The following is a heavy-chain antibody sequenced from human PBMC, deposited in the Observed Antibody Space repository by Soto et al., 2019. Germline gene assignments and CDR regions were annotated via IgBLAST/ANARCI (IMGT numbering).Heavy chain of an antibody. CDR1: GYSFTSYW. CDR2: IYPGDSDT. J-gene: IGHJ6*02. V-gene: IGHV5-51*01. CDR3: ARLQDQYCSSTSCYYYYYYGMDV. D-gene: IGHD2-2*01. Sequence: LGESLKISCKGSGYSFTSYWIGWVRQMPGKGLEWMGIIYPGDSDTRYSPSFQGQVTISADKSISTAYLQWSSLKASDTAMYYCARLQDQYCSSTSCYYYYYYGMDVWGQGTTVTVSS.